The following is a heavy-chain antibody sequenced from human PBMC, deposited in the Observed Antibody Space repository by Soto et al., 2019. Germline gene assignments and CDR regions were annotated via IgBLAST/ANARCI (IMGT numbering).Heavy chain of an antibody. CDR1: GFTLSTSA. CDR3: TRRDVFDL. D-gene: IGHD2-2*01. Sequence: GGSLRLSCKVSGFTLSTSAMNWVRQAPGKGLEWVSYINTDGDVRHYADSVKGRFTVSRDNAKNLVYLQMNNVGADDTAVYFCTRRDVFDLWGQGATVNVSS. CDR2: INTDGDVR. V-gene: IGHV3-48*01. J-gene: IGHJ6*01.